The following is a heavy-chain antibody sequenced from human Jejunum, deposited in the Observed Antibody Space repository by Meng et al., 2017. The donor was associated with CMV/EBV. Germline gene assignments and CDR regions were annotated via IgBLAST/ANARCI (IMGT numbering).Heavy chain of an antibody. J-gene: IGHJ4*02. CDR2: INPNNGDT. Sequence: QVQLVQSGAEEKKPGASVKVSCKASGYTFTDYYMHWVRQAPGQGLEWMGWINPNNGDTNFVQSFQGRVTMTRDTSINTAYMELSSLRSDDTAVYYCARGASGVNFDYWGQGTLVTVSS. CDR3: ARGASGVNFDY. V-gene: IGHV1-2*02. CDR1: GYTFTDYY. D-gene: IGHD1-26*01.